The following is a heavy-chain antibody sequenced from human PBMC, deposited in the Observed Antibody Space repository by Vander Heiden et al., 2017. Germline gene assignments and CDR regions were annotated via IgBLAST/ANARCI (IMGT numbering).Heavy chain of an antibody. D-gene: IGHD2-2*01. CDR2: ISYDGSNK. Sequence: QVQLVESGGGVVQPGRSLRLSCAASGLTFSSHGMHWVRQAPGKGLEWVAVISYDGSNKYYADSVKGRFTISRDNSKNTLYLQMNSLRAEDTAVYYCAKDRGTRNYYYYGMDVWGQGTTVTVSS. CDR3: AKDRGTRNYYYYGMDV. J-gene: IGHJ6*02. V-gene: IGHV3-30*18. CDR1: GLTFSSHG.